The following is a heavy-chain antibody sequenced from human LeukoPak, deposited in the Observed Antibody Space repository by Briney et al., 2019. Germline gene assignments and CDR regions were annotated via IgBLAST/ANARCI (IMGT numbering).Heavy chain of an antibody. Sequence: GGPLRLSCAASGFAFSFYAMSWLRQPPGKGLEWVSTINANSGTTSYAASVRGRFTISRDNSKNTLYLQVNTLRADDTATYYCAKPISGGLAVTADWFHPWGQGTLVVVSS. J-gene: IGHJ5*01. CDR2: INANSGTT. CDR3: AKPISGGLAVTADWFHP. V-gene: IGHV3-23*01. D-gene: IGHD6-19*01. CDR1: GFAFSFYA.